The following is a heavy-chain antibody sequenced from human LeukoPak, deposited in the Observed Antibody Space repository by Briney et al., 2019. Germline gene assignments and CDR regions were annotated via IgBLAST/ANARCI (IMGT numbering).Heavy chain of an antibody. D-gene: IGHD2-15*01. CDR2: IYYNGST. CDR3: ARLYCMSAGCYEIY. V-gene: IGHV4-59*08. CDR1: GGSISGYS. J-gene: IGHJ4*02. Sequence: KASETLSLTCTVSGGSISGYSWSWIRQPPGKGLEYIGYIGYIYYNGSTNHNPSLKSRVTISLDSSKNVFSLRLTSVTAADTAIYYCARLYCMSAGCYEIYWGQGTLVTVSS.